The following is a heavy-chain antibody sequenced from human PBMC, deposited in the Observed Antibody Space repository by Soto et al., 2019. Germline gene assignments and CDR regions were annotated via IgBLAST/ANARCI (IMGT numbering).Heavy chain of an antibody. CDR3: ERIFSGSSSLNWFDR. CDR2: IYHSGST. V-gene: IGHV4-4*02. CDR1: GGSLSSSNW. Sequence: SETLSLTCAVSGGSLSSSNWWRWVCQPPGKGLEWIGEIYHSGSTTYNPSLKSRVTISVDKSKSQFSLKLSSVTAADTAVYYGERIFSGSSSLNWFDRWGQGTLVTVSS. J-gene: IGHJ5*02. D-gene: IGHD1-26*01.